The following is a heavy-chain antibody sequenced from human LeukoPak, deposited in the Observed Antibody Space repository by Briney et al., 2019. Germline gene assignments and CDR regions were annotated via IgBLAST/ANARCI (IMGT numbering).Heavy chain of an antibody. Sequence: SVKVSCKSSGGTFSSYASTWVRQAPGQGLEWMGGIIPSLRTALYAQQFQGRVTITADESTTTAYMELNSLRSDDTAVYYCARKSCDLLQRGVLFYWGQGAPVIVSS. CDR3: ARKSCDLLQRGVLFY. D-gene: IGHD2-21*02. CDR2: IIPSLRTA. V-gene: IGHV1-69*13. J-gene: IGHJ4*02. CDR1: GGTFSSYA.